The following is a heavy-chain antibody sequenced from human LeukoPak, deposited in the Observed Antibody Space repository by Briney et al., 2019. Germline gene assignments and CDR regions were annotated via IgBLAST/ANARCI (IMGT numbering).Heavy chain of an antibody. V-gene: IGHV3-74*01. CDR3: ARDRSLWFGVDYYYYGMDV. J-gene: IGHJ6*04. D-gene: IGHD3-10*01. CDR1: GFTFSSYW. Sequence: PGGSLRLSCAASGFTFSSYWMHWVRQAPGKGLVWVSRINSDGSSTSYADSVKGRFTISRDNAKNTLYLQMSSLRAEDTAVYYCARDRSLWFGVDYYYYGMDVWGKGTTVTVSS. CDR2: INSDGSST.